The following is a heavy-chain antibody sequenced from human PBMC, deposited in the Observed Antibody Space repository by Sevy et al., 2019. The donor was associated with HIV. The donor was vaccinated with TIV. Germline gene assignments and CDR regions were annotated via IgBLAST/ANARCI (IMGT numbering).Heavy chain of an antibody. Sequence: GGSLRLSCSASEFTFISYAMSWVRQAPGKGLEWVSSISGSGRFTYYADFVGGRFIISRDNSKNTLSVQMNSLRAEDTAVYYCAKGFCSGATCPRDYYYYGMDVWGQGTTVTVSS. J-gene: IGHJ6*02. CDR1: EFTFISYA. D-gene: IGHD2-15*01. CDR3: AKGFCSGATCPRDYYYYGMDV. CDR2: ISGSGRFT. V-gene: IGHV3-23*01.